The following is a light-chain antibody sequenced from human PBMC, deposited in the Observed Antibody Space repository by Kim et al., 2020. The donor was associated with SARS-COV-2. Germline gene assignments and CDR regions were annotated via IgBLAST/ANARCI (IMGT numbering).Light chain of an antibody. V-gene: IGLV2-11*01. Sequence: QLDTSACTGTGSEVSGLDAVYWFQPQQGTAPLIMSYHVNERPSGVPDHFSGSKSGKTASLTISELQAEDESDYYCSSCTGDFTWVFGGGTQLTVL. J-gene: IGLJ3*02. CDR2: HVN. CDR3: SSCTGDFTWV. CDR1: GSEVSGLDA.